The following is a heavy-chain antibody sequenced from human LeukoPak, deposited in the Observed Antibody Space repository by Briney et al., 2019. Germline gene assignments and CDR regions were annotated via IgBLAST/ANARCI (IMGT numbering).Heavy chain of an antibody. CDR1: GYTFTSYG. J-gene: IGHJ6*02. V-gene: IGHV1-18*01. D-gene: IGHD1-14*01. Sequence: ASVKVSCKASGYTFTSYGISWVRQAPGQGLEWMGWISAYNGNTNYAQKLQGRVTMTTDTSTSTAYMELRSLRSDDTAVYYCASLPKPYGSSYGMDVWGQGTLVTVSS. CDR3: ASLPKPYGSSYGMDV. CDR2: ISAYNGNT.